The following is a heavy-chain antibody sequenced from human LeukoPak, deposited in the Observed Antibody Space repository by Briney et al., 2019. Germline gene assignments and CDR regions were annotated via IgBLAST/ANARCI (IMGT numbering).Heavy chain of an antibody. D-gene: IGHD3-16*02. J-gene: IGHJ4*02. CDR1: GFTFSGSA. CDR2: IRSKANSYAT. V-gene: IGHV3-73*01. CDR3: TRPSDDYVWGSYRGLDY. Sequence: GGSLRLSCAASGFTFSGSAMQWVRQASGKGLEWVGRIRSKANSYATAYAASVKGRFTISRDDSKNTAYLQMNSLKTEDTAVYYCTRPSDDYVWGSYRGLDYWGQGTLVTVSS.